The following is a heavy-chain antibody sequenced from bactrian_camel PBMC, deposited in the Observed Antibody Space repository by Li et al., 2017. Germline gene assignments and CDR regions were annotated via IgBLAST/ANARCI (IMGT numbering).Heavy chain of an antibody. Sequence: HVQLVESGGGSVQAGGSLRLSCASIGYTYSDYCMGWVRQAPGQAPEWVSSIYEEGTKTYYSDSVKGRFTISRDNAKNRVYLDLTSVKRDDMSIYYCVNFMFLDSQISGGYWGQGTQVTVS. CDR2: IYEEGTKT. CDR3: VNFMFLDSQISGGY. V-gene: IGHV3S6*01. CDR1: GYTYSDYC. J-gene: IGHJ4*01. D-gene: IGHD3*01.